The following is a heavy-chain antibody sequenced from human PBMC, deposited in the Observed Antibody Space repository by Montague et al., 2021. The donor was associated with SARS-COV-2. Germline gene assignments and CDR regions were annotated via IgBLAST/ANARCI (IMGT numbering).Heavy chain of an antibody. J-gene: IGHJ6*02. CDR2: TYSSGTT. Sequence: TLSLTCTVSGGSISSGNYYCSWIRQPAGKGLEWIGRTYSSGTTNYNPSLRSRVTMSVDTSKNQFSLKMSSVTAADTAVYYCAREYYDYTYYYGFDIWGQGTMVTVSS. V-gene: IGHV4-61*02. CDR3: AREYYDYTYYYGFDI. D-gene: IGHD3-22*01. CDR1: GGSISSGNYY.